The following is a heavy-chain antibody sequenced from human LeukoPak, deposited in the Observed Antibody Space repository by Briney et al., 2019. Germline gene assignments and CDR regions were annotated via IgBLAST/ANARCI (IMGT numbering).Heavy chain of an antibody. CDR2: INHSGST. D-gene: IGHD1-26*01. Sequence: KPSETLSLTCAVYGGSFSGYYWSWIRQPPGKGLEWIGEINHSGSTNYNPSLKSRVTISVDTSKNQFSLKLSSVTAADTAVYYCARALHSLPGAVGATEYYGMDVWGQGTTVTVSS. CDR3: ARALHSLPGAVGATEYYGMDV. CDR1: GGSFSGYY. J-gene: IGHJ6*02. V-gene: IGHV4-34*01.